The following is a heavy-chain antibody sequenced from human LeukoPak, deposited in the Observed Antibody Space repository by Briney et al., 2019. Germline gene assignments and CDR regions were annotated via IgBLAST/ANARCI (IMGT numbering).Heavy chain of an antibody. Sequence: SETLSLTCTVSGGSISSYYWSWIRQPPGKGLEWIGYIYYSGSTNYNPSLKSRVTISVDTSKNHFSLKLSSVTAADTAVYYCARDRAPWNYYYSMDVWGKGTTVTVSS. CDR3: ARDRAPWNYYYSMDV. CDR2: IYYSGST. V-gene: IGHV4-59*01. D-gene: IGHD5-12*01. J-gene: IGHJ6*03. CDR1: GGSISSYY.